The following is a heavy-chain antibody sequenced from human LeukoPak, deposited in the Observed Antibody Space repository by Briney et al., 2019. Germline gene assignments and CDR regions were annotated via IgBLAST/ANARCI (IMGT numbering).Heavy chain of an antibody. J-gene: IGHJ4*02. CDR1: GFTFTNYA. CDR3: AKADYDFWSASTHFDY. CDR2: VTGRDGSR. V-gene: IGHV3-23*01. Sequence: GGSLRLSCAASGFTFTNYAMSWVRQAPGKGLEWVSHVTGRDGSRYYADSVKSRFTISRDNSKNTLYLQMNRLRAEDTAVYYCAKADYDFWSASTHFDYWGQGALVTVSS. D-gene: IGHD3-3*01.